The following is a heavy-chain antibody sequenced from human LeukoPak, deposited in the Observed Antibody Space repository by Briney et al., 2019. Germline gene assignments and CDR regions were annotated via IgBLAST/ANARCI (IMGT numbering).Heavy chain of an antibody. CDR1: GYTLTELS. CDR2: FDPEDGET. CDR3: ATESGYDYRLDY. J-gene: IGHJ4*02. D-gene: IGHD5-12*01. Sequence: ASVKVSCKVSGYTLTELSMHWVRQAPGKGLEWMGGFDPEDGETIYAQKFQGGVTMTEDTSTDTAYMELSSLRSEDTAVYYCATESGYDYRLDYWGQGTLVTVSS. V-gene: IGHV1-24*01.